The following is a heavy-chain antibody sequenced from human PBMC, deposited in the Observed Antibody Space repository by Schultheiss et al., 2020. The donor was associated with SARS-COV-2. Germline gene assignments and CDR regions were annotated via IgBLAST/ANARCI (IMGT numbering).Heavy chain of an antibody. CDR2: ASYIGSA. Sequence: SETLSLTCTVSGGSVSSGSYYWSWIRQPPGKGLEWIGHASYIGSANYNPSLKSRIGISIDTSRNQFSLKLSSVTAADTAVYYCARYAPRFMDWSTTPWGQGTLVTVSS. CDR1: GGSVSSGSYY. D-gene: IGHD3/OR15-3a*01. CDR3: ARYAPRFMDWSTTP. J-gene: IGHJ4*02. V-gene: IGHV4-61*01.